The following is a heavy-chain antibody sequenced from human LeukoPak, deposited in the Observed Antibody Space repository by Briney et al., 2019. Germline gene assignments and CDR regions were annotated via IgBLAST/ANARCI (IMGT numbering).Heavy chain of an antibody. Sequence: GASVKVSCKASGGTFSSYAISWVRQAPGQGLEWMGGIIPIFGTANYAQKFQGRVTITADESTSTAYMELSSLRSEDTAVYYCAGECELAGLNYYYYMDVWGKGTTVTVSS. CDR3: AGECELAGLNYYYYMDV. V-gene: IGHV1-69*13. D-gene: IGHD6-19*01. CDR1: GGTFSSYA. J-gene: IGHJ6*03. CDR2: IIPIFGTA.